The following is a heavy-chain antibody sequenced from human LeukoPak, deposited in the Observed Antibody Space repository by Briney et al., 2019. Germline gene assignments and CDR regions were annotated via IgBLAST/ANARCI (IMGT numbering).Heavy chain of an antibody. J-gene: IGHJ4*02. CDR2: ISYDGSNK. CDR1: GFTFSSYG. V-gene: IGHV3-30*18. D-gene: IGHD3-22*01. Sequence: PGRSLRLSCAASGFTFSSYGMHWVRQAPGKGLEWVAVISYDGSNKYYADSVKGRFTISRDNSKNTLYLQMNSLRAEDTAVYYCAKDSGSSGYPRGFDYWGQGTLVTVSS. CDR3: AKDSGSSGYPRGFDY.